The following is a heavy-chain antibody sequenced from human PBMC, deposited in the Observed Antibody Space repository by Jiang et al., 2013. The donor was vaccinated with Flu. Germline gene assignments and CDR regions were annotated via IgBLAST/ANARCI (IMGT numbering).Heavy chain of an antibody. V-gene: IGHV6-1*01. D-gene: IGHD1-20*01. J-gene: IGHJ4*02. CDR2: TYYRSKWYN. CDR1: GDSVSSNSAA. CDR3: ARGGVITGTTRYYMDV. Sequence: QTLSLTCAISGDSVSSNSAAWNWIRQSPSRGLEWLGRTYYRSKWYNDYAVSVKSRITINPDTSKNQFSLQLNSVTPEDTAVYYCARGGVITGTTRYYMDVWGQGTLVTVSS.